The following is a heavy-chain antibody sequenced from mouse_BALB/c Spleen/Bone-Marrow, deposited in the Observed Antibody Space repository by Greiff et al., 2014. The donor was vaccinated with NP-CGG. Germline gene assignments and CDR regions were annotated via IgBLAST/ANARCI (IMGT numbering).Heavy chain of an antibody. CDR3: ATWSPYYFAY. J-gene: IGHJ2*01. CDR2: IYPGGVYS. V-gene: IGHV1-63*02. CDR1: GYTFTNYW. Sequence: QVQLQQSGAELVRPGTSVKISCKASGYTFTNYWLGWLKQRPGHGLEWIGDIYPGGVYSNCNEKFKGKATLTADTSSSSAYMQLSSLTSEDSAVYFCATWSPYYFAYWGQGTTLTVSS.